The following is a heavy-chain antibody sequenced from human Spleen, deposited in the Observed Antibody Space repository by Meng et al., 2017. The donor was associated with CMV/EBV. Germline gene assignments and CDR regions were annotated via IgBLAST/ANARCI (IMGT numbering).Heavy chain of an antibody. V-gene: IGHV3-23*03. CDR2: VYSTGIRT. D-gene: IGHD4-23*01. CDR1: GFTFSSYS. J-gene: IGHJ4*02. CDR3: AKDGIGGNADY. Sequence: GGSLRLSCAASGFTFSSYSMNWVRQAPGKGLEWVSIVYSTGIRTDYADSVKGRFAISRDNSKNTVYLQMNSLRAEDTAVYYCAKDGIGGNADYWGQGILVTVSS.